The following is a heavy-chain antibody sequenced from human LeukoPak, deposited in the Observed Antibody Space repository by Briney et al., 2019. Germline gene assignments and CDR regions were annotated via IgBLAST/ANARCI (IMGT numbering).Heavy chain of an antibody. J-gene: IGHJ6*03. V-gene: IGHV1-2*02. Sequence: ASVKDSCKASGYIFSGYYIHWVRQAPGQGLEWMGWIDPEVVGTNYAQKFQDRVSMTRDTSIHTAYMELSRLRSDDTAVYYCTRVATYYYDSSSYRSSYQYMGVWGKGTT. CDR1: GYIFSGYY. CDR2: IDPEVVGT. D-gene: IGHD3-22*01. CDR3: TRVATYYYDSSSYRSSYQYMGV.